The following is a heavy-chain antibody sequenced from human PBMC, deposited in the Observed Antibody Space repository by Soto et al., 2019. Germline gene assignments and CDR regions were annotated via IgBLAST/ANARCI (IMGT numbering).Heavy chain of an antibody. CDR3: ARDRRGYYGSGSPSGYNWFGP. CDR2: INPNSGGT. V-gene: IGHV1-2*04. D-gene: IGHD3-10*01. CDR1: GYTFTGYY. J-gene: IGHJ5*02. Sequence: ASVKVSCKASGYTFTGYYMHWVRQAPGQGLEWMGWINPNSGGTNYAQKFQGWVTMTRDTSISTAYMELSRLRSDDTAVYYCARDRRGYYGSGSPSGYNWFGPWGQGTLVTVSS.